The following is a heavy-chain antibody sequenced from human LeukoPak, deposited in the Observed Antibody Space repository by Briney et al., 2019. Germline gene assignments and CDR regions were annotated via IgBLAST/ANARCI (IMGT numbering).Heavy chain of an antibody. V-gene: IGHV1-69*13. CDR1: GGTFSSYA. CDR2: IIPIFGTA. J-gene: IGHJ6*02. Sequence: SVKVSCKASGGTFSSYAISWVRQAPGQGVEWMGGIIPIFGTANYAQKFQGRVTITADESTSTAYMELSSLRSEDTAVYYCARSLDIVATKDYYGMDVWGQGTTVTVSS. D-gene: IGHD5-12*01. CDR3: ARSLDIVATKDYYGMDV.